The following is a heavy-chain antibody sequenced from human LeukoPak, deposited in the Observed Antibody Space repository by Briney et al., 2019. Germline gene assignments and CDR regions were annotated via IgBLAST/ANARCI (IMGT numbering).Heavy chain of an antibody. V-gene: IGHV3-21*01. CDR1: GFTFSSYS. J-gene: IGHJ3*02. Sequence: GGSLRLSCAASGFTFSSYSMNWVRQAPGKGLEWVSSISSSSSYIYYADSVKGRFTISRDNAKNSLYLQMNSLRAEDTAVYYCAREPTMVRGVYGAFDIWGQGTMVTVSS. CDR3: AREPTMVRGVYGAFDI. D-gene: IGHD3-10*01. CDR2: ISSSSSYI.